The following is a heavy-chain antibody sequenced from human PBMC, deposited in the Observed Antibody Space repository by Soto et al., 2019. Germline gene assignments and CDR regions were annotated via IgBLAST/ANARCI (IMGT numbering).Heavy chain of an antibody. CDR1: GFSFSIFA. D-gene: IGHD2-21*02. CDR2: ISGDGSHT. CDR3: AKKRVTGSWERDFDC. Sequence: EVQLLESGGGLVQPGESLRLSCAASGFSFSIFAMTWVRQAPGKGLEWVSVISGDGSHTYFADSVKGRFSISRDNSKNTLYLQRNSLRAEDTAIYYCAKKRVTGSWERDFDCWGQGTLVTVSS. V-gene: IGHV3-23*01. J-gene: IGHJ4*02.